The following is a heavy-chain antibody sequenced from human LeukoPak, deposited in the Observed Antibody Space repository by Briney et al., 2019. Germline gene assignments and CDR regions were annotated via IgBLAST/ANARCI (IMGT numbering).Heavy chain of an antibody. CDR3: AKDLYDSSGYYLYYFDY. Sequence: GGSLRLSCAASGFTFSSYAMSWVRQAPEKGLEWVSAISGSGGSTYYADSVKGRFTISRDNSKNTLYLQMNSLRAEDTAVYYCAKDLYDSSGYYLYYFDYWGQGTLVTVSS. CDR2: ISGSGGST. CDR1: GFTFSSYA. J-gene: IGHJ4*02. D-gene: IGHD3-22*01. V-gene: IGHV3-23*01.